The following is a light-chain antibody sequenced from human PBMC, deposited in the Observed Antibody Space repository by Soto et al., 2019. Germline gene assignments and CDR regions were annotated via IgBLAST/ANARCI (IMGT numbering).Light chain of an antibody. CDR1: QSVGHW. CDR3: QQYSSYSPYT. J-gene: IGKJ2*01. Sequence: DIQMTQSPSTLSASVGDRVTITCRASQSVGHWLAWYQQKPGRAPKVLISDASNLESGVPSRFIGSGAVTEFTLTINSVQPDDFATYYCQQYSSYSPYTFGQGTRLEIK. CDR2: DAS. V-gene: IGKV1-5*01.